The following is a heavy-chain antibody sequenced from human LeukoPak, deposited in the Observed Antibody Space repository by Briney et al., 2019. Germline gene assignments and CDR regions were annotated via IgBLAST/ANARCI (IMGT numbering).Heavy chain of an antibody. CDR2: IIPIFGTA. Sequence: ASVKVSCKVSGYTLTELSMHWVRQAPGQGLEWMGGIIPIFGTANYAQKFQGRVTITADESTSTAYMELSSLRSEDTAVYYCAQSPPSGGYYYYYGMDVWGQGTTVTVSS. D-gene: IGHD6-25*01. CDR1: GYTLTELS. J-gene: IGHJ6*02. V-gene: IGHV1-69*13. CDR3: AQSPPSGGYYYYYGMDV.